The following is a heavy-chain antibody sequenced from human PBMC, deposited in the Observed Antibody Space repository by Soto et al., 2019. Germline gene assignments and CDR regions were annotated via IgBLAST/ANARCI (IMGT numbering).Heavy chain of an antibody. Sequence: QVHLVQSGAEVEKPGASVKVSCKASGYTFTDYGISWVRQAPGQGLQWMGWITAFNGNTKYAQQFQGRVTMTTDTSPSTAYMELRSLESDDTAVYYCARIRQSDFWSGYYYFFDYWGQGTLVTVSS. V-gene: IGHV1-18*01. CDR3: ARIRQSDFWSGYYYFFDY. D-gene: IGHD3-3*01. J-gene: IGHJ4*02. CDR2: ITAFNGNT. CDR1: GYTFTDYG.